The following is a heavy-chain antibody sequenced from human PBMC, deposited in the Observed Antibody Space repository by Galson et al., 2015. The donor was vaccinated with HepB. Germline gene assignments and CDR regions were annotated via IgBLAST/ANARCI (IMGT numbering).Heavy chain of an antibody. CDR3: ARDPELGYGSGANWFDP. CDR1: GGTFSSYT. Sequence: SVKVSCKASGGTFSSYTISWVRQAPGQGLEWMGRIIPILGIANYAQKFQGRVTITADKSTSTAYMGLSSLRSEDTAVYYRARDPELGYGSGANWFDPWGQGTLVTVSS. D-gene: IGHD3-10*01. V-gene: IGHV1-69*04. J-gene: IGHJ5*02. CDR2: IIPILGIA.